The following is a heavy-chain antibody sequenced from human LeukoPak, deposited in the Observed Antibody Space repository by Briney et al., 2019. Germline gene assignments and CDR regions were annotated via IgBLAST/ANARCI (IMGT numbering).Heavy chain of an antibody. D-gene: IGHD4-17*01. J-gene: IGHJ4*02. CDR1: EFTVSSNY. CDR2: IYSGGNT. Sequence: GGSLRLSCVASEFTVSSNYMTWVRQAPGKGLEWVSVIYSGGNTYYADSVKGRFTISRDNSKKTLYLQMNRLRAEDTAVYHCARDSTVTTLDYWGQGTLVTVSS. CDR3: ARDSTVTTLDY. V-gene: IGHV3-66*01.